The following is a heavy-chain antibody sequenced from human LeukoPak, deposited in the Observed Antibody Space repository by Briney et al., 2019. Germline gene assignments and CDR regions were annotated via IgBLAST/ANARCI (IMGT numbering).Heavy chain of an antibody. CDR1: GFTFSSYS. D-gene: IGHD6-13*01. CDR3: ARDPTPYSSSWYAGDI. V-gene: IGHV3-21*01. Sequence: GGSLRLSCAASGFTFSSYSMNWVRQAPGKGLEWVSSISSSSSYIYYADSVKGRFTISRDNAKNSLYLQMNSLRAEDTAVYYCARDPTPYSSSWYAGDIWGQGTMVTVSS. CDR2: ISSSSSYI. J-gene: IGHJ3*02.